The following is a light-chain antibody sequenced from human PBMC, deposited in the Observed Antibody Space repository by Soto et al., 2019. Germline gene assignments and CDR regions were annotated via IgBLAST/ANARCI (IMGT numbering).Light chain of an antibody. CDR3: SSYTSSGTYV. CDR1: SSDVGGYNY. V-gene: IGLV2-14*01. Sequence: QSALTQPRSVSGSPGQSVTISCTGTSSDVGGYNYVSWYQQHPGKAPKLMIYEVSNRPSGVSNRFSGSKSGNTASLTISGLQAEDEADYYCSSYTSSGTYVFGTGTQLTVL. J-gene: IGLJ1*01. CDR2: EVS.